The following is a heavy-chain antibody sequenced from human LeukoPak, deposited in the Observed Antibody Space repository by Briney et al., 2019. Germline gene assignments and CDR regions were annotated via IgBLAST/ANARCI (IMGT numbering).Heavy chain of an antibody. D-gene: IGHD1-26*01. CDR1: GYTFTSYY. J-gene: IGHJ4*02. V-gene: IGHV1-46*01. CDR2: INPSGGST. CDR3: ARVIRDSGSYYSVDY. Sequence: ASVKVSCKASGYTFTSYYMHWVRQAPGQGLEWMGIINPSGGSTSYAQKLQGRVTMTRDMSTSTVYMELSSLRSEDTAAYYCARVIRDSGSYYSVDYWGQGTLVTVSS.